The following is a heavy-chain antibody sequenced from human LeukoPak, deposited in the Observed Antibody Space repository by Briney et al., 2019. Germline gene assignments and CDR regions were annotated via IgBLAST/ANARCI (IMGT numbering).Heavy chain of an antibody. Sequence: SETLSLTCTVSGGSISRSSYYWGWIRQPPGKGLEWIASIYYGGSTYYNPSLKSRVTISVDTAKNQFSLKVRSVTAADTAVYYCARLPDRYSYGPWGQGTLVTVSS. V-gene: IGHV4-39*01. J-gene: IGHJ5*02. D-gene: IGHD5-18*01. CDR2: IYYGGST. CDR3: ARLPDRYSYGP. CDR1: GGSISRSSYY.